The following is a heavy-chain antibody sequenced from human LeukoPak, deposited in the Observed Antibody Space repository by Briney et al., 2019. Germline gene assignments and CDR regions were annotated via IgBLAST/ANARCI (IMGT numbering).Heavy chain of an antibody. D-gene: IGHD3-10*01. CDR1: GFTFSSYS. CDR2: IDTSGSYI. CDR3: VRGRSITLIRGCAMIHGIDI. J-gene: IGHJ3*02. Sequence: PGGSLRLSCAASGFTFSSYSMNWVRQAPGKGLECVSFIDTSGSYIYYAESMKGRFTISRDNSQNSLYLHMNGLRAEDMAVYYCVRGRSITLIRGCAMIHGIDISGQATIVSAYS. V-gene: IGHV3-21*05.